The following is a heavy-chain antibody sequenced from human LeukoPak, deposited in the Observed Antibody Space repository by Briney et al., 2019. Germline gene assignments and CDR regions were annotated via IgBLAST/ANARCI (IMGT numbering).Heavy chain of an antibody. CDR2: IIPVFNTA. CDR1: GGTFSDHA. D-gene: IGHD6-13*01. J-gene: IGHJ4*02. CDR3: ARVGELLAAAITELDY. Sequence: SVKVSCKASGGTFSDHAISWVRQAPGQGLEWMGGIIPVFNTANYAQKFQGRVTITADESMTTAYMEMSSLISDDTAVYYCARVGELLAAAITELDYWGQGTLVTVSS. V-gene: IGHV1-69*13.